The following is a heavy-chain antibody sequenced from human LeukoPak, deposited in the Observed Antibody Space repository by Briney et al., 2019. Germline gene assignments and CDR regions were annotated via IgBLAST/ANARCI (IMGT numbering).Heavy chain of an antibody. V-gene: IGHV3-20*04. Sequence: GGSLRLSCAASGFTFSNYGMSWARQAPGKGLEWVSGINWNGGSTGYADSVKGRFTISRDNAKNSLYLQMNSLRAEDTALYYCARDQWEQGPRFFDIWGQGTMVTVSS. CDR3: ARDQWEQGPRFFDI. J-gene: IGHJ3*02. CDR2: INWNGGST. CDR1: GFTFSNYG. D-gene: IGHD1-26*01.